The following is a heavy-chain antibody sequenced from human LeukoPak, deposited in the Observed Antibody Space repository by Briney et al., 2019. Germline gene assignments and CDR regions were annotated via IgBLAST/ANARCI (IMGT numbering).Heavy chain of an antibody. D-gene: IGHD6-13*01. V-gene: IGHV4-59*01. J-gene: IGHJ4*02. CDR1: GASISSYY. Sequence: SETLSLTCTVSGASISSYYWSWIRQPPGKGLEWIGYIYYSGSIKYNPSLKSRVTISVDTSKNQFSLKVSSVTAEDTAVYYCASGPYPAAGTDHQFAYWGQGTLVTVSS. CDR2: IYYSGSI. CDR3: ASGPYPAAGTDHQFAY.